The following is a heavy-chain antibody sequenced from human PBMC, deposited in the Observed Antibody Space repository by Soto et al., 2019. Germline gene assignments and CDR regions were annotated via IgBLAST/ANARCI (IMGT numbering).Heavy chain of an antibody. D-gene: IGHD3-3*02. CDR3: ARDIMPRLGFYQCGMDV. V-gene: IGHV3-48*02. Sequence: GGSLRLSCAFSGFTFSSYSMNWVRQAPGKGLEWVSYISSSGTAIYSADSVKGRFTISRDNAKNSLYLQMNSLRDEDTAVYYRARDIMPRLGFYQCGMDVWGQGTTVTVSS. CDR1: GFTFSSYS. J-gene: IGHJ6*02. CDR2: ISSSGTAI.